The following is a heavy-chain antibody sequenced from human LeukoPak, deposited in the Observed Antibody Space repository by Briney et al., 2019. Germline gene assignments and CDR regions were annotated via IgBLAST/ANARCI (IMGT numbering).Heavy chain of an antibody. CDR1: GFTFSSYW. V-gene: IGHV3-7*01. CDR2: IKQDGSEK. Sequence: GGSLRLSCAASGFTFSSYWMSWVRQAPGKGLEWVANIKQDGSEKYYVDSVKGRFTISRDNAKNSLYLQMNSLRAEDTAVYYCAREPGLVDTALGYYYYYMDVWGKGTTVTVSS. D-gene: IGHD5-18*01. J-gene: IGHJ6*03. CDR3: AREPGLVDTALGYYYYYMDV.